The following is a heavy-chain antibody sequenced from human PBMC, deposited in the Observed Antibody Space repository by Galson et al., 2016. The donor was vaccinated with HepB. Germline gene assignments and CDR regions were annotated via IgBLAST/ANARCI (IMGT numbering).Heavy chain of an antibody. V-gene: IGHV3-48*03. CDR3: AREPVRLDDLLTGPPKNPDY. CDR1: GFTFSRYE. Sequence: SLRLSCAASGFTFSRYEMNWVRQAPGKGLEWVSYISSSGTTIYYADSVTGRFTTSRDNAKNSLYLQMNRLRAEDTAVYYCAREPVRLDDLLTGPPKNPDYWGQGALVTVSS. J-gene: IGHJ4*02. CDR2: ISSSGTTI. D-gene: IGHD3-9*01.